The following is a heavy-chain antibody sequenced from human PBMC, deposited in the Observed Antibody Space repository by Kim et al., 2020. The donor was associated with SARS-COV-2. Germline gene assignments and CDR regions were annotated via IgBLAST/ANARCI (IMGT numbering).Heavy chain of an antibody. CDR1: GFAIGGYW. D-gene: IGHD6-25*01. CDR2: IKPDGSLK. CDR3: ARDDGFRSIDH. J-gene: IGHJ4*02. V-gene: IGHV3-7*01. Sequence: GGSLRLSCAASGFAIGGYWMAWLRQFPGKGLEWAANIKPDGSLKFYVDSVEGRFTVSRDNVKNSVYLQMDGLRPEDTAVYYCARDDGFRSIDHWGQGILV.